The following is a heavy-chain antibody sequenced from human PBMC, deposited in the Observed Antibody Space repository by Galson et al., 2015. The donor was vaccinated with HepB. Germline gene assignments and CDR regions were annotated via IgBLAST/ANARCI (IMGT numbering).Heavy chain of an antibody. Sequence: QSGAEVKKPGESLKISCKASGYTFVNYDINWVRQTSGQGLEWMGWMKPNSGNTGSEPQFQGRFTMTRNTSITTAYMELSSLTSGDSAIYYCARGRGGSLAPYDSWGQGTLVIVSS. J-gene: IGHJ4*02. CDR1: GYTFVNYD. D-gene: IGHD3-10*01. CDR2: MKPNSGNT. V-gene: IGHV1-8*01. CDR3: ARGRGGSLAPYDS.